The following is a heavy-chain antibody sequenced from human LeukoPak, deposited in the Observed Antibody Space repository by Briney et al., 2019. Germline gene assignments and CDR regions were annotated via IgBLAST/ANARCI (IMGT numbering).Heavy chain of an antibody. V-gene: IGHV4-59*08. D-gene: IGHD2-8*01. CDR1: GASINNYY. CDR2: ISYTGST. Sequence: NPSETLSLTCTVSGASINNYYWSWIRQPPGKALEWIGYISYTGSTNYSPSLKSRVTMSVDTSKTQFSLRLSSGTAADTAVYYCTTYLGFCTNGVCYDYFDYWGQGTLVTVSS. CDR3: TTYLGFCTNGVCYDYFDY. J-gene: IGHJ4*02.